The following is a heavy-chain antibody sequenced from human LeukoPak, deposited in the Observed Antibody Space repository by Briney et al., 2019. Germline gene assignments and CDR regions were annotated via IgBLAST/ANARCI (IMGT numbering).Heavy chain of an antibody. Sequence: SETLSLTCTVSGGSISSSSYYWGWIRQPPGKGLEWIGSIYYSGSTYYNPSLKSRATISVDTSKNQFSLKLSSVTAADTAVYYCARDLPFYGFFDPWGQGTLVTVSS. CDR2: IYYSGST. D-gene: IGHD3-10*01. CDR3: ARDLPFYGFFDP. V-gene: IGHV4-39*07. J-gene: IGHJ5*02. CDR1: GGSISSSSYY.